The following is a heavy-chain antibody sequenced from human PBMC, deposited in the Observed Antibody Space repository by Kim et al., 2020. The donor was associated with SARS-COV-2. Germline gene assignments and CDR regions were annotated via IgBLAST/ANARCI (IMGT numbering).Heavy chain of an antibody. D-gene: IGHD4-17*01. CDR2: ISSSSSYI. CDR3: ARDGLVTTVTTVDY. J-gene: IGHJ4*02. CDR1: GFTFSSYS. Sequence: GGSLRLSCATSGFTFSSYSMNWVRQAPGKALEWVSSISSSSSYIYYADSVKGRFTISRDNAKSSLYLQMNSLRAEDTAVYYCARDGLVTTVTTVDYWGQGTLGTVSP. V-gene: IGHV3-21*01.